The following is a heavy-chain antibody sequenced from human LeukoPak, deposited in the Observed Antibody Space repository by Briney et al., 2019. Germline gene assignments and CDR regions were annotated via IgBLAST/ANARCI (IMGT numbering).Heavy chain of an antibody. V-gene: IGHV4-30-2*01. J-gene: IGHJ4*02. CDR2: IYHSGST. CDR3: ARSRDPSAHFDY. D-gene: IGHD5-24*01. Sequence: SSETLSLTCAVSGGSISSGGYSWSWIRQPPGKGLEWIGYIYHSGSTYYNPSLKSRVTISVDRSKNQFSLKLSSVTAADTAVYYCARSRDPSAHFDYWGQGTLVTVSS. CDR1: GGSISSGGYS.